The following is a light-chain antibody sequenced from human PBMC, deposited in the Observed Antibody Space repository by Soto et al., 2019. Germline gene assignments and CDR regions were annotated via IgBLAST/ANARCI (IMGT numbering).Light chain of an antibody. J-gene: IGKJ4*01. CDR1: QDISNY. CDR2: DAS. V-gene: IGKV1-33*01. CDR3: QQYDNLPLT. Sequence: DIQMTQSPSSLSASVGDRFTITCQASQDISNYLNWYQQKPGKAPKLLIYDASNLETGVPSRLSGSGSGTDFTFTISSLQPEDIPTYYCQQYDNLPLTFGGGTKVEIK.